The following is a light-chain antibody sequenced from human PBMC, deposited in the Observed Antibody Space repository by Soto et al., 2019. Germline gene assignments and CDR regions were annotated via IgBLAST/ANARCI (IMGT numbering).Light chain of an antibody. Sequence: DIQMTQSPSSLSASVGDRVTITCRTSQTISDYLNWYQHKPGKAPKLLISAASSLQSGVPSRFSGSGSGTEFTLSISSLQPEDFATYYCQQGYSTTPITFGQGTRLEIK. J-gene: IGKJ5*01. CDR1: QTISDY. CDR3: QQGYSTTPIT. V-gene: IGKV1-39*01. CDR2: AAS.